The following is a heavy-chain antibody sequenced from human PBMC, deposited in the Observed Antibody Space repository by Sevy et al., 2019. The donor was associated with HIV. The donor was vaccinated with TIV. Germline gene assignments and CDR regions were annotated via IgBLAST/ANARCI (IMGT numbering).Heavy chain of an antibody. CDR1: GFTFSNYG. CDR2: ILFDGSKT. Sequence: GGSLRLSCAATGFTFSNYGMHWVRQAPGKGLEWVAVILFDGSKTYYADSVKGRFTISRDNSKNTLYLQMNSLRVEDTAVYYCARGGYYYDNAAYYAFDSWGQGTLVTVSS. J-gene: IGHJ4*02. D-gene: IGHD3-22*01. V-gene: IGHV3-30*03. CDR3: ARGGYYYDNAAYYAFDS.